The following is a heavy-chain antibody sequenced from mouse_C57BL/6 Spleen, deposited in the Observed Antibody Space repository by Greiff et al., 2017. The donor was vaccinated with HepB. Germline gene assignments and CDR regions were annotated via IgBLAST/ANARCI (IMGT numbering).Heavy chain of an antibody. Sequence: VKLQQPGAELVMPGASVKLSCKASGYTFTSYWMHWVKQRPGQGLEWIGEIDPSDSYTNYNQKFKGKSTLTVDKSSSTAYMQLSSLTSEDSAVYYCARSFYSYYFDYWGQGTTLTVSS. V-gene: IGHV1-69*01. CDR3: ARSFYSYYFDY. CDR2: IDPSDSYT. J-gene: IGHJ2*01. CDR1: GYTFTSYW. D-gene: IGHD2-1*01.